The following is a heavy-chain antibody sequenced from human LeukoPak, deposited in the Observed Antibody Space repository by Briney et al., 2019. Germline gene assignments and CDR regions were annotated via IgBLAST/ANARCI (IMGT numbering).Heavy chain of an antibody. CDR1: AFTFTTYS. J-gene: IGHJ4*02. Sequence: RGSLRLSCAAPAFTFTTYSMNWVRQAPGKGLEWLSYISSSSNTIYYADSVKGRFTISRDNAKNSLYLQINSLRAEDTAVYYCASLIPYYYDSSTYSPGDYWGQGTLVTVSS. CDR2: ISSSSNTI. CDR3: ASLIPYYYDSSTYSPGDY. D-gene: IGHD3-22*01. V-gene: IGHV3-48*01.